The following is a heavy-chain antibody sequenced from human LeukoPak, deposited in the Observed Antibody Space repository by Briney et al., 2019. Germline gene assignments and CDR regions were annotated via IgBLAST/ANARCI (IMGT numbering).Heavy chain of an antibody. CDR2: ISYDGSNK. CDR3: AKDSWYYYGSGSYVEY. V-gene: IGHV3-30*18. J-gene: IGHJ4*02. Sequence: SGGSLRLSCVASGFTFHSYGMHWVSQAPGKGLEWVAVISYDGSNKYFADSVKVRFTISRDNSMNTLYLEMNSLEAEDTAVYYCAKDSWYYYGSGSYVEYWRQGTLVIVSS. CDR1: GFTFHSYG. D-gene: IGHD3-10*01.